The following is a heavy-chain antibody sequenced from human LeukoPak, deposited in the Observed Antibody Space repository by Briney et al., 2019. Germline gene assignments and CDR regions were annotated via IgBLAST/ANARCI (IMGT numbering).Heavy chain of an antibody. J-gene: IGHJ5*02. CDR2: INHSGST. D-gene: IGHD2-8*01. Sequence: SETLSLTCAVYGGSFSGYYWSWIRQPPGKGLEWIGEINHSGSTNYNPSLKSRVTISVDTSKNQFSLKLSSVTAADTAVYYCARDPGCTNGVCYSDEWFDPWGQGTLVTVSS. CDR3: ARDPGCTNGVCYSDEWFDP. V-gene: IGHV4-34*01. CDR1: GGSFSGYY.